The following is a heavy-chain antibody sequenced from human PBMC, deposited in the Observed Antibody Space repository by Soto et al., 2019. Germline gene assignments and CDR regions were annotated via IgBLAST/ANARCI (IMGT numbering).Heavy chain of an antibody. CDR3: AREPYSSGWFDY. D-gene: IGHD6-19*01. J-gene: IGHJ5*01. CDR2: ISGSGGST. Sequence: GSLRLSCAASGLIFSSYAMSWVRQAPGKGLEWVSAISGSGGSTYYADSVKGRFTISRDNSKNMLYLQMNSLRAEDTAVYYCAREPYSSGWFDYWGQGTLVTVSS. CDR1: GLIFSSYA. V-gene: IGHV3-23*01.